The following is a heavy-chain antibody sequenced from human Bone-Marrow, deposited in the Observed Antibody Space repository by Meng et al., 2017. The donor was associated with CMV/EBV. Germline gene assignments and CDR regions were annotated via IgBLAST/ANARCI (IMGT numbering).Heavy chain of an antibody. D-gene: IGHD5-12*01. V-gene: IGHV3-74*01. CDR1: GFTFSSYW. Sequence: GGSLRLSCAASGFTFSSYWMHWVRQAPGKGLVWVSRINSDGSSTIYADSVKGRFTISRDNAKNTLYLQMNSLRAEDTAVYYCARTRAKWLRFWTVDYFGYWGQGTLVTVSS. CDR3: ARTRAKWLRFWTVDYFGY. J-gene: IGHJ4*02. CDR2: INSDGSST.